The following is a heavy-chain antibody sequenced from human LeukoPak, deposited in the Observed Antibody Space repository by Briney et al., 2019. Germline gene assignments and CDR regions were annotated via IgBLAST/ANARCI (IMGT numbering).Heavy chain of an antibody. Sequence: PGGSLRLSCAASGFTFSSYAMHWVRQAPGKGLEWVAVISYDGSNKYYADSVKGRFTISRDNSKNTLYLQMNSLRAEDTAVYYCAREGCSRTSCYGENWFDPWGQGTLVTVSS. CDR3: AREGCSRTSCYGENWFDP. D-gene: IGHD2-2*01. CDR1: GFTFSSYA. V-gene: IGHV3-30-3*01. J-gene: IGHJ5*02. CDR2: ISYDGSNK.